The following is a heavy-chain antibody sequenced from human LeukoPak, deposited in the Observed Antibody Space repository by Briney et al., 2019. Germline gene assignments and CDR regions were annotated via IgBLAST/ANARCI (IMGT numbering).Heavy chain of an antibody. CDR3: AARGSYADFDY. D-gene: IGHD1-26*01. CDR1: GFTVSSNY. J-gene: IGHJ4*02. V-gene: IGHV3-53*01. CDR2: IYSGGST. Sequence: GGSLRLSCAASGFTVSSNYMSWVRQAPGKGLDWVSVIYSGGSTYYADSVKGRFTISRDNSKNTLYLQRNSLRAEDTAVYYCAARGSYADFDYWGQGTLVTVSS.